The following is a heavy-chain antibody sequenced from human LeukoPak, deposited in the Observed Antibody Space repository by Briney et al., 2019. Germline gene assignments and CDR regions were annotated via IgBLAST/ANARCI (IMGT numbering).Heavy chain of an antibody. CDR3: ARDLGGYDFPDY. CDR1: GSTFSNYE. D-gene: IGHD5-12*01. CDR2: ISISGSNI. Sequence: PGGSLRLSCVVSGSTFSNYEMNWVRQAPGKGLEWVSKISISGSNIYYADSVKGRFTISRDNAKNSVFLHMDSLTAEDTALYHCARDLGGYDFPDYWGLGTLVTVSS. J-gene: IGHJ4*02. V-gene: IGHV3-48*03.